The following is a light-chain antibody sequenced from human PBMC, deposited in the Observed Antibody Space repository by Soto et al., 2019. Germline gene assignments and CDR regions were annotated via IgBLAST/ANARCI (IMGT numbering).Light chain of an antibody. V-gene: IGKV4-1*01. CDR1: QSFLHSSNNKNY. Sequence: DIVMTQSPDSLAVSLGERATINCKSSQSFLHSSNNKNYLAWYQQKPGQPPKLLIYWASTRESGVPDRFSGSGSGTDFRLTPSILQAEDVAVYYCQQYYTTPLTFGGGTKVEIK. CDR2: WAS. J-gene: IGKJ4*01. CDR3: QQYYTTPLT.